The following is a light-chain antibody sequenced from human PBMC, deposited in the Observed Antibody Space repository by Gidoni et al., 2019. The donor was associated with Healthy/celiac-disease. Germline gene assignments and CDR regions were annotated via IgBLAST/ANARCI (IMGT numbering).Light chain of an antibody. CDR2: GAS. Sequence: EIVMTQSPATLSVAPGERATLSCRASRRVSSNLAWYQQKPGQAPRLLIYGASTRAPGIPARFSGSGSGTEFTLTISSLQSEDFAVYYCQQYNNWPLTFGGGTKVEIK. J-gene: IGKJ4*01. CDR3: QQYNNWPLT. CDR1: RRVSSN. V-gene: IGKV3-15*01.